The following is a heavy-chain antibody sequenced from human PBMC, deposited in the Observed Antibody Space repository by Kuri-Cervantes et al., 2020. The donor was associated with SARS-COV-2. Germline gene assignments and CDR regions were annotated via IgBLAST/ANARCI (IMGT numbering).Heavy chain of an antibody. Sequence: SVKVSCKASGGTFSSYANSWVRQAPGQGLEWMGGIIPIFGTANNAQKFQGRVTITADESTSTAYMELSSLRSEDTAVYYCARETEYSSSYHYYYYGMDVWGQGTTVTVSS. J-gene: IGHJ6*02. CDR3: ARETEYSSSYHYYYYGMDV. V-gene: IGHV1-69*13. D-gene: IGHD6-6*01. CDR2: IIPIFGTA. CDR1: GGTFSSYA.